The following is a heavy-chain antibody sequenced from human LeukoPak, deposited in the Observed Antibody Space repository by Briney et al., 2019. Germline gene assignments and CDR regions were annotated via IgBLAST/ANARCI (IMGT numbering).Heavy chain of an antibody. CDR2: IYYSGST. CDR1: GGSISSYY. CDR3: ARQGDSGRSYDY. J-gene: IGHJ4*02. D-gene: IGHD3-22*01. Sequence: SETLSLTCTVSGGSISSYYWSWIRQPPGKGLEWIGHIYYSGSTNYNPSLKSRVTISLDTSKNQFSLNLRSVTAADTAVYFCARQGDSGRSYDYWGQGTLVTVAS. V-gene: IGHV4-59*08.